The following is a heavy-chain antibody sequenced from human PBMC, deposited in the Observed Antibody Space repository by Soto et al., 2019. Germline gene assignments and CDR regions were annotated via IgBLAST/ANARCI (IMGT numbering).Heavy chain of an antibody. CDR2: IIPIRDIA. Sequence: QVQLGQSGAEVKKPGSSVKVSCKASGGTFSSYTISWVRQAPGQGLEWMGRIIPIRDIAEYAQKFQGRVTITADKSTSTAYMELSSLRPEDTAVYYCASPTRVLPAPLGYWGQETLVTVSS. CDR1: GGTFSSYT. J-gene: IGHJ4*02. V-gene: IGHV1-69*02. CDR3: ASPTRVLPAPLGY. D-gene: IGHD3-10*01.